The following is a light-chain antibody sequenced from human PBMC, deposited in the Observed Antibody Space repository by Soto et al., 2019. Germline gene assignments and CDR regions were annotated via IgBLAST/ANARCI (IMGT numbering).Light chain of an antibody. CDR1: QSVSNRY. V-gene: IGKV3-20*01. CDR2: GAS. CDR3: QQYDSSRT. Sequence: EILLTQSPGTLSLAPGERATLSCWASQSVSNRYLAWYQQKPGQAPRLLIYGASSRATGIPDRFSGSGSGTDFTLTISRLEPEDFAVYYCQQYDSSRTFGQGTKVDIK. J-gene: IGKJ1*01.